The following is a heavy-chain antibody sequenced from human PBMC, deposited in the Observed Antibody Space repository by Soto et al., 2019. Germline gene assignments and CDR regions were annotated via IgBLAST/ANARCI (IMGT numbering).Heavy chain of an antibody. J-gene: IGHJ6*03. CDR1: GFSLNNARLG. Sequence: QVTLKEAGPVLVKPTETLTLTCTVSGFSLNNARLGVRWIRQPPGKALEWLAHIFSNDEKSYSTSLRARNTNPVDTSKSQLVLAVTNMDPVDTATYYCARILATTYAHSYIDDSGEVTTVTVSS. CDR3: ARILATTYAHSYIDD. V-gene: IGHV2-26*01. D-gene: IGHD1-1*01. CDR2: IFSNDEK.